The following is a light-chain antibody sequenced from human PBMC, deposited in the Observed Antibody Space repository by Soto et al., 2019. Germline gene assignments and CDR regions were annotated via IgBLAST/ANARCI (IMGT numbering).Light chain of an antibody. V-gene: IGLV2-14*01. CDR3: SSYTSSSSYV. Sequence: QSALTQPASVSGSPGQSITISCTGTSSDVGTYNSVSWYQQYPGKAPKLMIHDVSNRPSGVSNRFSGSKSGNTASLTISGLQAEDEAGYYCSSYTSSSSYVFGSGTKLTVL. J-gene: IGLJ1*01. CDR1: SSDVGTYNS. CDR2: DVS.